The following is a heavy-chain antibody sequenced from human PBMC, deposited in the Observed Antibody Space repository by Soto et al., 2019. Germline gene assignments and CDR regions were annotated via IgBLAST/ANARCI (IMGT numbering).Heavy chain of an antibody. D-gene: IGHD3-3*01. J-gene: IGHJ4*02. CDR1: GYTFSDYY. V-gene: IGHV1-2*02. CDR3: ARVIMIFGVANLGSYFDY. Sequence: ASVKVSCKASGYTFSDYYIHWVRQAPGQGLKWMGWINPNSGGTKYAPKFQGGVTMTRDTSTATAHMELRSLISDDTAVYYCARVIMIFGVANLGSYFDYWGQGTRVTVSS. CDR2: INPNSGGT.